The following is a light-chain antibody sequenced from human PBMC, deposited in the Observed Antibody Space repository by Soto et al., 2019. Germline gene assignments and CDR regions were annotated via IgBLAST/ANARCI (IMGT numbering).Light chain of an antibody. Sequence: DIQMTQSPSTLSASVGDTVTITCRASQSIDTWLAWHQQKPGRAPKLLISKASVLESGVPSRFSGSGSGTDFTLTIRDVQPDDFAIYYCQQYISYLALGQGTKVEI. CDR2: KAS. CDR3: QQYISYLA. V-gene: IGKV1-5*03. J-gene: IGKJ1*01. CDR1: QSIDTW.